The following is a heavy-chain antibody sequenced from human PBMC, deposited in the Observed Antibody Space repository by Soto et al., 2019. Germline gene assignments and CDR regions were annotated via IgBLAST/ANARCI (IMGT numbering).Heavy chain of an antibody. J-gene: IGHJ6*02. CDR3: ARHREYSSSWIYYYYGMDV. CDR2: IYYSGST. V-gene: IGHV4-39*01. CDR1: GGSISSSSYY. D-gene: IGHD6-13*01. Sequence: SETLSLTCTVSGGSISSSSYYWGWIRQPPGKGLEWIGSIYYSGSTYYNPSLKSRVTISVDTSKNQFSLKLSSVTAADTAVYYCARHREYSSSWIYYYYGMDVWGQGTTVTVSS.